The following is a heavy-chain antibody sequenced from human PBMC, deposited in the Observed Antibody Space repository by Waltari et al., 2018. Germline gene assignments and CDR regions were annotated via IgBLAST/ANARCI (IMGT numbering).Heavy chain of an antibody. V-gene: IGHV4-39*07. J-gene: IGHJ3*01. Sequence: QLQESGPGLVKPSETVSLTCSVSGDSIMKNNYHWGWIRQPPGKGLEWIGSIYNSGTSYYNPSLKRRVTISVDASRNQFSLGLSSVTAADTAVYYCARASTAIFGVVITGYNIWGQGTVVTVSS. CDR3: ARASTAIFGVVITGYNI. D-gene: IGHD3-3*01. CDR1: GDSIMKNNYH. CDR2: IYNSGTS.